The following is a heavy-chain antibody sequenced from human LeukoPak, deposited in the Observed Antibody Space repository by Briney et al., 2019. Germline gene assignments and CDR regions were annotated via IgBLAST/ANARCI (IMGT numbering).Heavy chain of an antibody. Sequence: GGSLRLSCAVSGFTFSSSEMNWVRQAPGKGLEWVSYISSSSGSTIYYADSVKGRFTISRDNAKNSLYLQMNSLRAEDTAVYYCARRGSGYTEPIDYWGQGTPVTVSS. J-gene: IGHJ4*02. CDR1: GFTFSSSE. D-gene: IGHD5-12*01. CDR2: ISSSSGSTI. CDR3: ARRGSGYTEPIDY. V-gene: IGHV3-48*03.